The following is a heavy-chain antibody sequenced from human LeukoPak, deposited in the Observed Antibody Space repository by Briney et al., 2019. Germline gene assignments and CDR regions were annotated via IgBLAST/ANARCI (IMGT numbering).Heavy chain of an antibody. J-gene: IGHJ4*02. V-gene: IGHV3-64D*06. CDR3: VKSERGYLWGSYYNY. CDR2: LGTNGGNT. CDR1: GVTFSTSA. D-gene: IGHD3-16*01. Sequence: GGSLRLSCSASGVTFSTSAMHWVRQAPGKGLEYVSALGTNGGNTYYADSVRGRFTISRDNSKNTLFLQMSSLRPQDTAVYYCVKSERGYLWGSYYNYWGQGTLVTVSS.